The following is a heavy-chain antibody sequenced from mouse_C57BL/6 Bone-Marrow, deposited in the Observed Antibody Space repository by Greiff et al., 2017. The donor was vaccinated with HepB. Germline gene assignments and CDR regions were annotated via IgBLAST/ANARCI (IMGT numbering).Heavy chain of an antibody. D-gene: IGHD1-1*01. CDR1: GFSLTSYG. V-gene: IGHV2-5*01. CDR2: IGRGGST. Sequence: VQLQQSGPGLVQPSQSLSITCTVSGFSLTSYGVHWVRQSPGKGLEWLGVIGRGGSTDYNAAFMSRLSITKDNSKSQVFFKMNSLQADDTAIYYCAKNGGGYGSSSAWFAYWGQGTLVTVSA. CDR3: AKNGGGYGSSSAWFAY. J-gene: IGHJ3*01.